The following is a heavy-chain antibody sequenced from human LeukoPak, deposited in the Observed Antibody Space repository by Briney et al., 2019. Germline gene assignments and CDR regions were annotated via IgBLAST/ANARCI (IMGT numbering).Heavy chain of an antibody. CDR2: ISYDGSNK. J-gene: IGHJ6*02. CDR3: AKDRGV. CDR1: GFTFSSYG. Sequence: GGSLRPSCAASGFTFSSYGMHWVRQAPGKGLEWVAVISYDGSNKYYADSVKGRFTISRDNSKNTLYLQMNSLRAEDTAVYYCAKDRGVWGQGTTVTVSS. V-gene: IGHV3-30*18.